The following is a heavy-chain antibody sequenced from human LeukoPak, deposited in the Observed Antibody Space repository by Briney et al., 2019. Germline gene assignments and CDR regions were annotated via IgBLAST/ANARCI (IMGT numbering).Heavy chain of an antibody. D-gene: IGHD6-19*01. J-gene: IGHJ4*02. CDR1: GFIFRRYW. CDR3: VRAEGQSFDY. V-gene: IGHV3-74*01. Sequence: GGSLRLSCAASGFIFRRYWMHWVRQAPGKGLVWVSRVNSDGSSTSYGDSVKGRFTISRDNAKNTLSLQMNSLRAEDTAVYYCVRAEGQSFDYWGQGTLVTVSS. CDR2: VNSDGSST.